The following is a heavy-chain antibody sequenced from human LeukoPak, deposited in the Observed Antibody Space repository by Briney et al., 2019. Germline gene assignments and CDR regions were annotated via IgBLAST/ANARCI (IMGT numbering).Heavy chain of an antibody. Sequence: GRSLRLFCAASGFTFSSYGMHWVRQAPGKGLEWVAVISYDGSNKYYADSVKGRFTISRDNSKNTLYLQMNSLRAEDTAVYYCANAPPYYYDSSGFHVGDYWGQGTLVTVSS. D-gene: IGHD3-22*01. CDR3: ANAPPYYYDSSGFHVGDY. V-gene: IGHV3-30*18. CDR2: ISYDGSNK. CDR1: GFTFSSYG. J-gene: IGHJ4*02.